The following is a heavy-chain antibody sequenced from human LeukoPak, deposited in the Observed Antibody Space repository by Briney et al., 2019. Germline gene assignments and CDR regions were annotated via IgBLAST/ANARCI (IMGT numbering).Heavy chain of an antibody. CDR2: FNSDGSST. J-gene: IGHJ2*01. CDR3: AREGYCSSPSCYADWHFDL. D-gene: IGHD2-2*01. Sequence: GGSLRLSCAASGFTFSSYWMHWVRQVPGKGLVWVSCFNSDGSSTYYADSVKGRFTISRDNAKDTLYLQMNSLRAEDTAVYYCAREGYCSSPSCYADWHFDLWGRGTLVTVSS. CDR1: GFTFSSYW. V-gene: IGHV3-74*01.